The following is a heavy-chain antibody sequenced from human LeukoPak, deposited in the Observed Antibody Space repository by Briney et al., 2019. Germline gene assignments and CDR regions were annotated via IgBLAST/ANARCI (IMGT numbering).Heavy chain of an antibody. J-gene: IGHJ3*01. D-gene: IGHD3-22*01. V-gene: IGHV3-7*01. CDR3: ARDWLAGNPYHAFDL. CDR1: GFTFRSYW. Sequence: GGSLRLSCAASGFTFRSYWMSWVRQAPGKGLERVANIKEDGSEEYYVDSVKGRFSISRDNAKNSLYLQMNSLRAEDTAVYYCARDWLAGNPYHAFDLWGKGTMVTVSS. CDR2: IKEDGSEE.